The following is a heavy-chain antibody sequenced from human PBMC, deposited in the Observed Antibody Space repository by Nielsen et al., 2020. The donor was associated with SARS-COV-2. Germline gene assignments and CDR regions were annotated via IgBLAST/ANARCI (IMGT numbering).Heavy chain of an antibody. Sequence: ASVKVSCKASGYTFTGYYMHWVRQAPGQGLEWMGRINPNSGGTNYAQKFQGRVTITRDTSASTAYMELSSLRSEDTAVYYCARGRGGLAGTKTYYFDYWGQGTLVTVSS. D-gene: IGHD1-7*01. CDR1: GYTFTGYY. V-gene: IGHV1-2*06. CDR2: INPNSGGT. J-gene: IGHJ4*02. CDR3: ARGRGGLAGTKTYYFDY.